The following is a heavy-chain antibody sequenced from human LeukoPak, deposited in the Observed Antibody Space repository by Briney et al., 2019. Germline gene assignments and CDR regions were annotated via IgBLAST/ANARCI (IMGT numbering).Heavy chain of an antibody. Sequence: ASVKVSCKASGYTFTSYYIHWVRQAPGEGLEWMGIINPSGGSTSYAQKFQGRVTMTRDMSTGTVYMELSSLRSEDTAVYYCARVAAEVVGVPGAIGFGWLRRDYYYMDVWGKGTTVTVSS. D-gene: IGHD2-2*02. CDR1: GYTFTSYY. CDR3: ARVAAEVVGVPGAIGFGWLRRDYYYMDV. CDR2: INPSGGST. V-gene: IGHV1-46*01. J-gene: IGHJ6*03.